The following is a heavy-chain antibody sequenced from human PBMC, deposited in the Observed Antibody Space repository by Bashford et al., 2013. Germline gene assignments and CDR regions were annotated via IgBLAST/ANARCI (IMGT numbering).Heavy chain of an antibody. D-gene: IGHD3-22*01. J-gene: IGHJ4*02. CDR3: ASLNYDSPEYYFDY. Sequence: WVRQAPGQGLEWMGWINPNSGGTNYAQKFQGRVTMTRDTSISTAYMELSRLRSDDTAVYYCASLNYDSPEYYFDYWGQGTLVTVSS. CDR2: INPNSGGT. V-gene: IGHV1-2*02.